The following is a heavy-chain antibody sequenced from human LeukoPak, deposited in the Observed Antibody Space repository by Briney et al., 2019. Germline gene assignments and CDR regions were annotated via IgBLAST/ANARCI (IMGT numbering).Heavy chain of an antibody. J-gene: IGHJ3*02. CDR1: GFTFSSYA. V-gene: IGHV3-21*01. CDR2: ISSSSSYK. Sequence: PGGSLRLSCAASGFTFSSYAMSWVRQAPGKGLEWVSSISSSSSYKYYADSVNGRFTISRDNAKNSLYLQMNSLRAEDTAVYYCAGAYRDAFDIWGQGTMVTVSS. D-gene: IGHD3-16*01. CDR3: AGAYRDAFDI.